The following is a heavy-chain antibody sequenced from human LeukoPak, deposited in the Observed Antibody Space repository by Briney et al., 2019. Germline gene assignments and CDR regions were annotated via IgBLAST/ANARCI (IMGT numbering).Heavy chain of an antibody. D-gene: IGHD2-8*01. J-gene: IGHJ4*02. CDR1: GGSFSGYY. Sequence: KPSETLSLTCAVYGGSFSGYYWSWIRQPPGKGLEWFGEINHSGSTNYNPSLKSRVTISVDTSKNQFSLKLSSVTAADTAVYYCARARNGYCTNGVCYTYNGYYFDYWGQGTLVTVSS. CDR2: INHSGST. V-gene: IGHV4-34*01. CDR3: ARARNGYCTNGVCYTYNGYYFDY.